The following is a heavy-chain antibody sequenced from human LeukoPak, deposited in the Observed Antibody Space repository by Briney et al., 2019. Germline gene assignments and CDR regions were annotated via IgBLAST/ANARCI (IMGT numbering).Heavy chain of an antibody. Sequence: PSETLSLTCAVYGGSFSGYYWSWIRQPPGKGLEWIGYIYHSGSTYYNPSLKSRVTISVDRSKNQFSLKLSSVTAADTAVYYCARGVGATDFDYWGQGTLVTVSS. J-gene: IGHJ4*02. D-gene: IGHD1-26*01. V-gene: IGHV4-34*01. CDR1: GGSFSGYY. CDR2: IYHSGST. CDR3: ARGVGATDFDY.